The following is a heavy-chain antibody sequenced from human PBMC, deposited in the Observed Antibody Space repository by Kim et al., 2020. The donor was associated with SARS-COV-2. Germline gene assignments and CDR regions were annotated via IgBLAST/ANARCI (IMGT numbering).Heavy chain of an antibody. Sequence: SVKVSCKASGGTFSSYAISWVRQAPGQGLEWMGRIIPIIGIANYAQKFQGRVTITADKSTSTAYMELSSLRSEDTAVYYCARGTKIAASVYYYYYGMDVWGQGTTVTVSS. V-gene: IGHV1-69*04. CDR3: ARGTKIAASVYYYYYGMDV. J-gene: IGHJ6*02. D-gene: IGHD6-25*01. CDR2: IIPIIGIA. CDR1: GGTFSSYA.